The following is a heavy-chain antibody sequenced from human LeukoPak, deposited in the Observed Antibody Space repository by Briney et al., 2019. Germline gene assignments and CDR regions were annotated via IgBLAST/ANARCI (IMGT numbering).Heavy chain of an antibody. D-gene: IGHD5/OR15-5a*01. CDR3: ATLVSTRYYFDY. V-gene: IGHV4-59*08. CDR2: IYYSGST. J-gene: IGHJ4*02. Sequence: SETLSLTCTVSGGSISSYYWSWIRQPPGKGLEWIGNIYYSGSTNYNPSLKSRVTISVDTSKNQFSLRLTSVTAADTAVYCATLVSTRYYFDYWGQGTLVTVSS. CDR1: GGSISSYY.